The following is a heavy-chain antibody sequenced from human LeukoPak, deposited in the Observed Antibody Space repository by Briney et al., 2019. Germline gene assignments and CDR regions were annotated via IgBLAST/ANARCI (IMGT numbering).Heavy chain of an antibody. Sequence: SVKVSCKASGGTFSSYAISWVRQAPGQGLEWMGRIIPILGIANYAQKFQGRVTITADKSTSTAYMELSSLRSEDTAVYYCARDSDARNWNGLFDNWGQGTLVTVSS. CDR3: ARDSDARNWNGLFDN. J-gene: IGHJ4*02. D-gene: IGHD1-1*01. CDR2: IIPILGIA. CDR1: GGTFSSYA. V-gene: IGHV1-69*04.